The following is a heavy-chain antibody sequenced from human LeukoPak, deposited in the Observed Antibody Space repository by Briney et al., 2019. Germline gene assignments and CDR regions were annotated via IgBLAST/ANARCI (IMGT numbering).Heavy chain of an antibody. CDR1: GGSISSGSYY. Sequence: PSQTLSLTCTVSGGSISSGSYYWSWIRQPAGKGLEWIGRIYTSGSTNYNPSLKSRVTISVDTSKNQFSLKLSSVTAADTAVYYCARHESSGWYYFDYWGQGILVTVSS. CDR3: ARHESSGWYYFDY. D-gene: IGHD6-19*01. CDR2: IYTSGST. V-gene: IGHV4-61*02. J-gene: IGHJ4*02.